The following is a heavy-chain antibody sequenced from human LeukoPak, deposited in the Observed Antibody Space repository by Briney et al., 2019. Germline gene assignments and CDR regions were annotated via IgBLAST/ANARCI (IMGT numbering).Heavy chain of an antibody. CDR1: GFTFSSYG. Sequence: GGSLRLSCAASGFTFSSYGMHWVRQAPGKGLEWVAFIRYDGSNKYYADSVKGRFTISRDNSKNTLYLQMNSLRAEDTAVYYCAKDHRAGIAVAFDYWGQGTLVTVSS. CDR3: AKDHRAGIAVAFDY. V-gene: IGHV3-30*02. J-gene: IGHJ4*02. CDR2: IRYDGSNK. D-gene: IGHD6-19*01.